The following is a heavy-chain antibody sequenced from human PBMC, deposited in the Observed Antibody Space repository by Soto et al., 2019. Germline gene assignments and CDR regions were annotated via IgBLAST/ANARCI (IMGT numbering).Heavy chain of an antibody. CDR1: GYTFTGYY. V-gene: IGHV1-2*04. Sequence: QVQLVQSGAEVKKPGASVKVSCKASGYTFTGYYMHWVRQAPGQGLEWMGWINPNSGGTNYAQKSQGWVTMTRDTSISTAYMELSRLRSDDTAVYYCARGGATSFGVVHYYYYGMDVWGQGTTVTVSS. J-gene: IGHJ6*02. D-gene: IGHD3-3*01. CDR2: INPNSGGT. CDR3: ARGGATSFGVVHYYYYGMDV.